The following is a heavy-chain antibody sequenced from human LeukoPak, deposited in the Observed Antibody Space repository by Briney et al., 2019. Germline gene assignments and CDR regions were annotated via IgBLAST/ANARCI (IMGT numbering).Heavy chain of an antibody. V-gene: IGHV1-18*01. CDR3: ARHENLYTSIDY. J-gene: IGHJ4*02. Sequence: ASVKVSCKASGYTFTIYGVSWVRQAPGQGLEWLGWITAYNGNTNYAQKFQGRVTMTTDTSTTTANMELRSLRSDDTAVYYCARHENLYTSIDYWGQGTLVTVSS. D-gene: IGHD3-16*01. CDR1: GYTFTIYG. CDR2: ITAYNGNT.